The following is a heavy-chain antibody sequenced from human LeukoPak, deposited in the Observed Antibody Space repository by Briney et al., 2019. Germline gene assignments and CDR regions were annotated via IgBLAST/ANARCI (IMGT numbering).Heavy chain of an antibody. D-gene: IGHD3-3*01. CDR2: INRNGSTI. J-gene: IGHJ4*02. V-gene: IGHV3-48*01. Sequence: PGRSLRLSCAASGFTFSSYSMNWVRQAPGKGLEWVSYINRNGSTIYYADSVKGRFTISRDNVKNSLYLQMNGLRAEDTGVYYCARGFWSGSDYWGQGTLVTVSS. CDR1: GFTFSSYS. CDR3: ARGFWSGSDY.